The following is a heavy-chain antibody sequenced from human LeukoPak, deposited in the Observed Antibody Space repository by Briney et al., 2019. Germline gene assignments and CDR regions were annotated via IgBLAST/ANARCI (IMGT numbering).Heavy chain of an antibody. J-gene: IGHJ4*02. V-gene: IGHV4-34*01. CDR1: GGSFSGYY. CDR2: INHSGST. Sequence: PSETLSLTCAVYGGSFSGYYWSWIRQPPGKGLEWIGEINHSGSTNYNPSLKSRVTISVDTSKNQFSLKLSSVTAADTAVYYCARGHPYSGSYYYFDCWGQGTLVTVSS. CDR3: ARGHPYSGSYYYFDC. D-gene: IGHD1-26*01.